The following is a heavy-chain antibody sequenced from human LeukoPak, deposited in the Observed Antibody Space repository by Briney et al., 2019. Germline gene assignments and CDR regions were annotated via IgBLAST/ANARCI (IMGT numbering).Heavy chain of an antibody. D-gene: IGHD3-16*01. CDR3: ARLHALGAEEFDP. CDR1: GGSITGHY. V-gene: IGHV4-59*11. CDR2: IHYTGST. Sequence: SETLSLTCTVTGGSITGHYWSWIRQPPGNGLELIGYIHYTGSTNYNPSLNSRITMSVDTPNSQFSLRLTSVTATDTAVYYCARLHALGAEEFDPWGQGALVTVSS. J-gene: IGHJ5*02.